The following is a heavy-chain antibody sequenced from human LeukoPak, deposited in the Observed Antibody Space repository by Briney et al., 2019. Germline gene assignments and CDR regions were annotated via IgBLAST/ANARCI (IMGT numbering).Heavy chain of an antibody. J-gene: IGHJ3*02. D-gene: IGHD5-24*01. V-gene: IGHV3-11*01. Sequence: GGSLRLSCAASGFTFSDYYMSWIRQAPGKGLEWVSYISSSGSTIYYADSVKGRFTFSRDNAHNPQYLQMNSLRAEDTAVYYCARGGEMATRTKAFDIWGQGTMVTVSS. CDR2: ISSSGSTI. CDR1: GFTFSDYY. CDR3: ARGGEMATRTKAFDI.